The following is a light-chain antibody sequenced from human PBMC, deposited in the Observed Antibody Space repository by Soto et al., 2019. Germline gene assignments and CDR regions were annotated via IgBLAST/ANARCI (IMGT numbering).Light chain of an antibody. J-gene: IGKJ1*01. CDR2: GAS. CDR3: QQYGSSSWT. V-gene: IGKV3-20*01. Sequence: EIMMTQSPATPSLSPGEKATLSCRASQSVSSNLSWYQQKPGQAPRLLIYGASTRATGIPARFSGSGSGTDFTLTISRLEPEDFAVYYCQQYGSSSWTFGQGTKVDIK. CDR1: QSVSSN.